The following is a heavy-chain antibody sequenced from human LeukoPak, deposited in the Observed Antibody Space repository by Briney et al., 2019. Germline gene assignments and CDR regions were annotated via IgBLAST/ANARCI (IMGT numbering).Heavy chain of an antibody. CDR1: GYTFTSYG. Sequence: ASVKVSCKASGYTFTSYGISWVRQAPGQGLEWMGWISAYNGNTTYAQKLQGRVTMTTDTSTSTAYMELRSLRSDDTAVYYCARDAPTYDILTGYYREIVYWGQGTLVTVSS. J-gene: IGHJ4*02. V-gene: IGHV1-18*01. D-gene: IGHD3-9*01. CDR2: ISAYNGNT. CDR3: ARDAPTYDILTGYYREIVY.